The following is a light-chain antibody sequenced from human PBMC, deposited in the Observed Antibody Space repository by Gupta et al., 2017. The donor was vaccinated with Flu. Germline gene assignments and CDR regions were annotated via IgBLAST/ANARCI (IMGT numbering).Light chain of an antibody. V-gene: IGKV3-11*01. Sequence: EIVLTQSPATLSLSPGERATLSCRASQSLSSYLAWYQQKPGQAPRLLIYDASNRATGIPARFRGSGSGTDFTLAISSLEPEDFATHYCQQRRNWPKTFGQGTKVEIK. CDR1: QSLSSY. J-gene: IGKJ1*01. CDR2: DAS. CDR3: QQRRNWPKT.